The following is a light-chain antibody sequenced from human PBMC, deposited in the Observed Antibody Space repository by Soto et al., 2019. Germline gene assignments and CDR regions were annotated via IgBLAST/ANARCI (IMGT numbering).Light chain of an antibody. Sequence: EIVMTQSPATLSVSPGERSTLSCMASQSVSSYLAWYQQKPGQAPSLLIYDASNRATGIPARFSGSGSGTEFTLTISSLQSEDFAVYYCQQYNNWPRTFGQGTKVDI. J-gene: IGKJ1*01. CDR2: DAS. CDR1: QSVSSY. V-gene: IGKV3D-15*01. CDR3: QQYNNWPRT.